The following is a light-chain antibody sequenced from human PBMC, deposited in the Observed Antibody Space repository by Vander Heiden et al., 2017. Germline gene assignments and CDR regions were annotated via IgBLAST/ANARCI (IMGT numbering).Light chain of an antibody. CDR1: LSVSSSY. V-gene: IGKV3-20*01. J-gene: IGKJ2*01. Sequence: IVLTQSPGTLSLSQGERATLSCRASLSVSSSYLAWNQQKPGQAPMLLIYGSSSRATCIPDRCSCSGSVTVFTRTISRLESEDYACYDCQHGYTFGHGTKLDIK. CDR2: GSS. CDR3: QHGYT.